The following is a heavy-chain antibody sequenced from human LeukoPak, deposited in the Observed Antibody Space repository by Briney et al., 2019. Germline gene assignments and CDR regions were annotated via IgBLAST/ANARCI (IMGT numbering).Heavy chain of an antibody. Sequence: GGSLRLSCAASGFTFSSYGMHWVRQAPGKGLEWVAVISYDGSNKYYADSVKGRFTISRDNSKNTLYLQMNSLRAEDTAVYYCARGRDSSGYYFSPWFDPWGQGTLVTVSS. CDR2: ISYDGSNK. CDR3: ARGRDSSGYYFSPWFDP. CDR1: GFTFSSYG. D-gene: IGHD3-22*01. J-gene: IGHJ5*02. V-gene: IGHV3-30*03.